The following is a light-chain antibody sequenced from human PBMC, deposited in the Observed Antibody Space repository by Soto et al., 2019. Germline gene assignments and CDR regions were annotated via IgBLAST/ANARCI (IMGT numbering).Light chain of an antibody. CDR3: QQYNNWPRT. V-gene: IGKV3-15*01. Sequence: EIVMTQSPATLSVSPGETDTLSCKTSQSVDSLLAWYQQKLGQAPRLLIYRASTRTTGIPARFSGSGSGTEFTLTINSLQSEDFAVYYCQQYNNWPRTFGQGIKLDIK. J-gene: IGKJ1*01. CDR1: QSVDSL. CDR2: RAS.